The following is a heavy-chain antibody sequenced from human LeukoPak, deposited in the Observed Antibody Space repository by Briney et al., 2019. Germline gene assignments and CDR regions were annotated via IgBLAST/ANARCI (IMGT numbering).Heavy chain of an antibody. V-gene: IGHV1-3*03. CDR3: AIRDGHTDH. J-gene: IGHJ4*02. CDR1: GYTFTNYA. Sequence: GASVKVSCKTSGYTFTNYAMHWVRQAPGQTLQWLAWINPANGYTRYSQHFQDRVTVSSDTSADTAYMELSSLRSEDKAIYYCAIRDGHTDHWGQGTLVTVSS. CDR2: INPANGYT. D-gene: IGHD5-24*01.